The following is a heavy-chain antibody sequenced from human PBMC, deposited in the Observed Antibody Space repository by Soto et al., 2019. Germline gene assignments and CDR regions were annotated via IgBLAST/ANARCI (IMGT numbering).Heavy chain of an antibody. CDR2: TNSDGSDT. CDR3: ARDRGWSLFDY. V-gene: IGHV3-74*01. CDR1: GFTFSSYW. Sequence: EVQLVESGGGLVQPGGSLRLSCAASGFTFSSYWMYWVRQAPGKGLVWVSRTNSDGSDTTYEDSVKGRFTISRDNAKNTLCLQMNSTRAEDTAVCCCARDRGWSLFDYWGQGTLVTVSS. D-gene: IGHD6-19*01. J-gene: IGHJ4*02.